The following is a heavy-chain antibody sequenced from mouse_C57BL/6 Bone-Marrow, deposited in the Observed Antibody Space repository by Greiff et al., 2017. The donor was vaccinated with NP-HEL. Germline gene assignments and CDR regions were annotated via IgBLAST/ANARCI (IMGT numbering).Heavy chain of an antibody. J-gene: IGHJ4*01. V-gene: IGHV6-6*01. Sequence: SPEKGLEWVAEIRNKANNHATYYAESVKGRFTISRDDSKSSVYLQMNSLRAEDTGIYYCTPYGSSYDYAMDYWGQGTSVTVSS. CDR3: TPYGSSYDYAMDY. D-gene: IGHD1-1*01. CDR2: IRNKANNHAT.